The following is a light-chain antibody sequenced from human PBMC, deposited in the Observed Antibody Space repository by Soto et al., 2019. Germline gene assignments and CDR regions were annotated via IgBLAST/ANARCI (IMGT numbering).Light chain of an antibody. CDR3: SSYTSTCSLV. J-gene: IGLJ2*01. Sequence: QAALTQPASLSVSPGQSIAISCTGTNGAVGNYNYVSWYQQKPGTAPKLMIYDVSNQPSGVSNRFSGSKSGNTASLTISGLQADDEADYYCSSYTSTCSLVFGGGTKLTVL. CDR2: DVS. CDR1: NGAVGNYNY. V-gene: IGLV2-14*01.